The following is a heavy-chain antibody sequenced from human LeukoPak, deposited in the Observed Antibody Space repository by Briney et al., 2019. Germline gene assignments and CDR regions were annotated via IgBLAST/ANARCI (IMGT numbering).Heavy chain of an antibody. CDR3: AKDWVVVSHEAFDY. V-gene: IGHV3-30*18. CDR1: GFTFSSYW. J-gene: IGHJ4*02. Sequence: GGSLRLSCAASGFTFSSYWMSWVRQAPGKGLEWVAVISYDGSNKYYADSVKGRFIISRDNSKNTLYLQMNSVRAEDKAVYYCAKDWVVVSHEAFDYWGQGTLVTVSS. CDR2: ISYDGSNK. D-gene: IGHD3-22*01.